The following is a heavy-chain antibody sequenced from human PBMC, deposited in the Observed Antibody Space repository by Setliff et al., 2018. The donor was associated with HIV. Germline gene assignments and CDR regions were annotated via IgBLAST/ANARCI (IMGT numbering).Heavy chain of an antibody. Sequence: SVKVSCKASGFTFTNSAMQWVRQARGQRLEWIGWIVVGRYNTNYAQKFQERVTITRDLSTSTAYMELSSLRSEDTAVYYCAAASNRRVRGVNLHYYYYMDVWGKGTTVTVSS. CDR2: IVVGRYNT. J-gene: IGHJ6*03. V-gene: IGHV1-58*02. CDR3: AAASNRRVRGVNLHYYYYMDV. CDR1: GFTFTNSA. D-gene: IGHD3-10*01.